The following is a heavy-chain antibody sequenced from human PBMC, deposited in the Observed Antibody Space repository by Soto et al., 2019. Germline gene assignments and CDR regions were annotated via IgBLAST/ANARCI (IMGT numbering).Heavy chain of an antibody. CDR2: MNPNSGNT. CDR3: ARGMTTVMGAYYCYYMDV. J-gene: IGHJ6*03. D-gene: IGHD4-4*01. V-gene: IGHV1-8*01. CDR1: GYTFTSYD. Sequence: QVQLVQSGAEVKKPGASVKVSCKASGYTFTSYDINWVRQATGQGLEWMGWMNPNSGNTGYAQKFQGRVTMTRNTSISTAYMELSSLRSEDTAVYYCARGMTTVMGAYYCYYMDVWGKGTTVTVSS.